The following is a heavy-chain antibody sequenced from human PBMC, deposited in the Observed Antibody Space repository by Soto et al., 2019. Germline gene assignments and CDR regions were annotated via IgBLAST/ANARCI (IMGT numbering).Heavy chain of an antibody. D-gene: IGHD6-19*01. V-gene: IGHV3-23*01. CDR3: AKRGRGAVAFDY. J-gene: IGHJ4*02. CDR2: ISGSSGST. Sequence: EVQLLESGGGLVQPGGSLRLSCAASGFTFSSYAMSWVRQAPGKGLKWVSTISGSSGSTYYADSVRGRFTISRDNSKNTLYLQMNGLRAEDTAVYYCAKRGRGAVAFDYWGQGTLVTVSS. CDR1: GFTFSSYA.